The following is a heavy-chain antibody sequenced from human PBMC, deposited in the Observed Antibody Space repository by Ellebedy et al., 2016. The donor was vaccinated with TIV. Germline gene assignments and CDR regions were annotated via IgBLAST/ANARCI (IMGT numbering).Heavy chain of an antibody. CDR3: AKGYDARGN. CDR2: ITGSGDHT. J-gene: IGHJ4*02. D-gene: IGHD3-3*01. V-gene: IGHV3-23*01. CDR1: GFTFSSCT. Sequence: GESLKISCEASGFTFSSCTMNWVRQAPGKGLEWVSGITGSGDHTYNADSVKGRFTISRDNSKNTLYLQMSSLRVEATAVYYCAKGYDARGNWGQGTLVTVSS.